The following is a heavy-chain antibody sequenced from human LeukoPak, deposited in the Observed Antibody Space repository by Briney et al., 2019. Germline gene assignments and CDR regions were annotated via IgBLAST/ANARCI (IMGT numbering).Heavy chain of an antibody. CDR3: AREGARYRKDSGGDCYDFDY. CDR1: GFTFSSYW. J-gene: IGHJ4*02. Sequence: GGSLRLSCAASGFTFSSYWMSWVRQAPGKGLEWVANIKQDGSEKYYVDSVKGRFTISRDNAKNSLYLQMNSLRAEDTAVYYCAREGARYRKDSGGDCYDFDYWGQGTLVTVSS. V-gene: IGHV3-7*01. D-gene: IGHD2-21*02. CDR2: IKQDGSEK.